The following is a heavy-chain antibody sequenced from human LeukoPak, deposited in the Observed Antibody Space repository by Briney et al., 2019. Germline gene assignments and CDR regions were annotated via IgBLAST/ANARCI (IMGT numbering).Heavy chain of an antibody. CDR2: INTNTGNP. CDR3: ARGSIAVAMGGYYYYYMDV. J-gene: IGHJ6*03. CDR1: GYTFTSYA. V-gene: IGHV7-4-1*02. Sequence: ASVTVSCKASGYTFTSYAMNWVRQAPGQGLEWMGWINTNTGNPTYAQGFTGRVVFSLDSSVSTAYLEISSLEAEDTAVYYCARGSIAVAMGGYYYYYMDVWGKGTTVTVSS. D-gene: IGHD6-19*01.